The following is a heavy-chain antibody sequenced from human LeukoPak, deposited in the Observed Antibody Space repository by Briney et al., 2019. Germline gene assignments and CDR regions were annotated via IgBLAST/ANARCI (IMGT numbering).Heavy chain of an antibody. D-gene: IGHD3-10*01. CDR1: GGSISSSSYY. V-gene: IGHV4-39*07. Sequence: SETLSLTCTVSGGSISSSSYYWGWIRQPPGKGLEWIGSMYYSGSTDYNPSLKSRVTISLDTSKNLFSLKLSSVTAADTAVYYCATYLFRGDTHYFDYWGQGIVVTVSS. J-gene: IGHJ4*02. CDR3: ATYLFRGDTHYFDY. CDR2: MYYSGST.